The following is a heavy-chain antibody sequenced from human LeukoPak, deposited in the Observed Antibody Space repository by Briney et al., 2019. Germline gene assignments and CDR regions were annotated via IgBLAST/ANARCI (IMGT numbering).Heavy chain of an antibody. CDR2: ISGSGGST. Sequence: PGGSLRLSCAASGFTFSSYAMSWVRQAPGKGLEWVSVISGSGGSTNYADSVKGRFTISRDNSKNTLYLQMNSLRGEDTAVYYCAKELRVLPKTFDYWGQGTLVAVSS. J-gene: IGHJ4*02. CDR1: GFTFSSYA. V-gene: IGHV3-23*01. CDR3: AKELRVLPKTFDY.